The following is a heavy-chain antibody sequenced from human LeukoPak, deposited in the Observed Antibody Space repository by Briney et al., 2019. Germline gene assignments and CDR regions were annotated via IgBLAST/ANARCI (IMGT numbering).Heavy chain of an antibody. CDR1: GGSISSSSYY. V-gene: IGHV4-39*01. J-gene: IGHJ4*02. CDR3: ARKDTSSWYEYFDL. CDR2: IYYSGST. Sequence: SETLSLTCTVSGGSISSSSYYWGWIRQPPGKGLEWIGNIYYSGSTYYNPSLKSRVTISVDTSKNQFSLKLNSVTAADTAVYYCARKDTSSWYEYFDLWGQGTLVIVSS. D-gene: IGHD6-13*01.